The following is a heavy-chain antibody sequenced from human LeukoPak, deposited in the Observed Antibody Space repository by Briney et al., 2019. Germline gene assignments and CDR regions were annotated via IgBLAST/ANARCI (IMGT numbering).Heavy chain of an antibody. D-gene: IGHD6-6*01. J-gene: IGHJ6*02. V-gene: IGHV4-59*01. CDR3: ARVAARYVGMDV. CDR1: AGSINNYY. CDR2: IYYSGST. Sequence: PSETLSLTCTVSAGSINNYYWSWIRQPPGKGLEWIGYIYYSGSTNYNPSLKSRVTISVDTSKKRVSLNLSSVTAADTAVYYCARVAARYVGMDVWGQGTTVTVSS.